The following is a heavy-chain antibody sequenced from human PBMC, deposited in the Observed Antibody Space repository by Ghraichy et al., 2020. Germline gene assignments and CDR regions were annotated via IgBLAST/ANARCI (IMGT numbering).Heavy chain of an antibody. J-gene: IGHJ3*02. CDR1: GFTFSPYW. CDR3: ARDRGYPDSFDI. D-gene: IGHD3-10*01. V-gene: IGHV3-74*03. CDR2: IKGDGST. Sequence: GSLNISCAASGFTFSPYWMCWVRQAPGKGLVWVSHIKGDGSTTYADSVKGRFTISRDNAKNTLYLQMNSLRAEDTAVYYCARDRGYPDSFDIWGQGTMVTVSS.